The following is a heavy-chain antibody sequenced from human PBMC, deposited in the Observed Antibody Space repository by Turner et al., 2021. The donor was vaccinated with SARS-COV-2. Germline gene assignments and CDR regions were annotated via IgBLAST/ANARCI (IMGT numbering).Heavy chain of an antibody. D-gene: IGHD1-26*01. CDR3: AREGVGVTYYSDY. Sequence: EVQLVESGGGLVQPGGSLRLSCAASGFTFSSYWMHWVRQAPGKGLVWVSRINSDGSSTSYADSVKCRFTISRDNAMNTLYLQMNSLRAEDTAVYYCAREGVGVTYYSDYWGQGTLVTVSS. CDR2: INSDGSST. J-gene: IGHJ4*02. V-gene: IGHV3-74*01. CDR1: GFTFSSYW.